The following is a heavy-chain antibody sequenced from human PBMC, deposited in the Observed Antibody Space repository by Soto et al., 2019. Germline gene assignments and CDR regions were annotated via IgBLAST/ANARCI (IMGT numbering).Heavy chain of an antibody. J-gene: IGHJ5*02. D-gene: IGHD4-17*01. Sequence: QVQLEESGGGVVQPGRSLRLSCKGSGFTFSSYAIQWVRQAPGKGLEWVAAISDDGTNKHTADSVKGRFTISRDNSRNTVYLQVNRLRVEDTAVYYCVRRLTTTVTAMGSWGQGTPVTVSS. CDR1: GFTFSSYA. V-gene: IGHV3-30-3*01. CDR3: VRRLTTTVTAMGS. CDR2: ISDDGTNK.